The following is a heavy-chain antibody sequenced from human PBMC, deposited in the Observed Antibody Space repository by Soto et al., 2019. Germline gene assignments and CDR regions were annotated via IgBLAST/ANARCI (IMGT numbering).Heavy chain of an antibody. V-gene: IGHV3-48*02. CDR3: ARERRYYDILTGYGPFGMDV. Sequence: GGSLRLSCAASGFTFSSYSMNWVRQAPGKGLEWVSYISSSSSTIYYADSVKGRFTISRDNAKNSLYLQMNSLRDEDTAVYYCARERRYYDILTGYGPFGMDVWGQGTKVTVSS. CDR2: ISSSSSTI. CDR1: GFTFSSYS. D-gene: IGHD3-9*01. J-gene: IGHJ6*02.